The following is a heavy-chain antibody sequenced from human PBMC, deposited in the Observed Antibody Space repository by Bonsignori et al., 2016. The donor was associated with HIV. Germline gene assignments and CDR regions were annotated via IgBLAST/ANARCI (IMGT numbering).Heavy chain of an antibody. CDR2: HPHFRST. D-gene: IGHD2-8*01. CDR1: GYSFSNHA. J-gene: IGHJ5*02. V-gene: IGHV1-69*13. Sequence: QVRLVQSGSEMKEPGTSVTVSCTASGYSFSNHALSWLRKAPGQGPEWMGGNHPHFRSTNYAQKFQGRVTISADESTSTAYMEMRSLRSEDTAIYYCARDIANGKFDPWGQGT. CDR3: ARDIANGKFDP.